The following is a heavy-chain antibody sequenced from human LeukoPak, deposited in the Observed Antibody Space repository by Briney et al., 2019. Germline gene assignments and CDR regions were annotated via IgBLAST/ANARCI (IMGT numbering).Heavy chain of an antibody. CDR3: ARARTGFDY. V-gene: IGHV3-74*01. CDR2: INSDGSST. J-gene: IGHJ4*02. CDR1: GFTFSSYW. Sequence: GGSLRLSCAASGFTFSSYWMHWVRQAPGRGLGWVSRINSDGSSTSYADSVKGRFTIPSDNAKNTLYLQMNSLRAEDTAVYSCARARTGFDYWGQGTLVTVSS. D-gene: IGHD7-27*01.